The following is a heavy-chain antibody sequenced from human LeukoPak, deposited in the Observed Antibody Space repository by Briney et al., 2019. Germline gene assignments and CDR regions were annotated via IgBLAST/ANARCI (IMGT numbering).Heavy chain of an antibody. J-gene: IGHJ4*02. Sequence: GGSLRLSCAASGFTVSSNYMSWVRQAPGKGLEWVSVIYSGGSTYYADSVKGRFTISRDNSKNTLYLQMNSLRAEDTAVYYCARDPYGDYYFDYWGQGTLVTVSS. V-gene: IGHV3-53*01. CDR3: ARDPYGDYYFDY. D-gene: IGHD4-17*01. CDR1: GFTVSSNY. CDR2: IYSGGST.